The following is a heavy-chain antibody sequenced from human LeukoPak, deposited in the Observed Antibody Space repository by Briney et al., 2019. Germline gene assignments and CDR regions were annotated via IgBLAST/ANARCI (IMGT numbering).Heavy chain of an antibody. Sequence: PGGSLRLSCAASEFTFSSYSMNWVRQAPGKGLEWVSYITNSGNSKSYADSVKGRFTISRDNAKNSLYLQMNSLRAEDTAVYYCARRYSDYWGQGTLVTVSS. CDR3: ARRYSDY. J-gene: IGHJ4*02. CDR2: ITNSGNSK. CDR1: EFTFSSYS. D-gene: IGHD2-21*01. V-gene: IGHV3-48*04.